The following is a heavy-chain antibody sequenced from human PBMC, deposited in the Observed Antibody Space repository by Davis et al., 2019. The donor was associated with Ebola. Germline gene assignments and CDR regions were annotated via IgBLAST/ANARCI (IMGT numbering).Heavy chain of an antibody. D-gene: IGHD3-10*01. Sequence: SVKVSCKASGYTFTSYGISWVRQAPGQGLEWMGGIIPIFGTANYAQKFQGRVTITADESTSTAYMELSSLRSEDTAVYYCARVVTGGYYGSGSYGTYYYYYGMDVWGQGTTVTVSS. CDR3: ARVVTGGYYGSGSYGTYYYYYGMDV. CDR1: GYTFTSYG. CDR2: IIPIFGTA. J-gene: IGHJ6*02. V-gene: IGHV1-69*13.